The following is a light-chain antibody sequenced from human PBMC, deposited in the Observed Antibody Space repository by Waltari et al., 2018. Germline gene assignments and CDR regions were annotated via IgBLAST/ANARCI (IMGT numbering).Light chain of an antibody. V-gene: IGKV1-5*03. CDR3: QQYNSYRMYT. CDR1: QSISSW. Sequence: DIQMTQSPSTLSASVGDRVTITCRASQSISSWLAWYQQKPGKAPKLLIYKASSLESGVPSRFSGSGSETEFTLTISSLQPDDFATYYCQQYNSYRMYTFGQGTKLEIK. J-gene: IGKJ2*01. CDR2: KAS.